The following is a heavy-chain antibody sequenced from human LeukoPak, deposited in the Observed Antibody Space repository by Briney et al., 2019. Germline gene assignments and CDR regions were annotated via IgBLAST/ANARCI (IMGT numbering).Heavy chain of an antibody. CDR2: IRYDGSNK. J-gene: IGHJ1*01. V-gene: IGHV3-30*02. CDR1: GFTFSSYG. CDR3: AKVDKGSSSSRNAEYFQH. D-gene: IGHD6-6*01. Sequence: GGSLRLSCAASGFTFSSYGTHWVRQAPGKGLEWVAFIRYDGSNKYYADSVKGRFTISRDNSKNTLYLQMNSLRAEDTAVYYCAKVDKGSSSSRNAEYFQHWGQGTLVTVSS.